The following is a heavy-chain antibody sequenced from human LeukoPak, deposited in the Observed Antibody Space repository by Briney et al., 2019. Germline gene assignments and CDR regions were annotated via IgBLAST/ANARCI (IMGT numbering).Heavy chain of an antibody. CDR1: GGTFSSYA. CDR3: ARGANWDYYYYGMDV. D-gene: IGHD7-27*01. J-gene: IGHJ6*02. CDR2: INPNSGGT. Sequence: GASVKVSCKASGGTFSSYAISWVRQAPGQGLEWMGWINPNSGGTNYAQKFQGRVTMTRDTSISTAYMELSRLRSDDTAVYYCARGANWDYYYYGMDVWGQGTTVTVSS. V-gene: IGHV1-2*02.